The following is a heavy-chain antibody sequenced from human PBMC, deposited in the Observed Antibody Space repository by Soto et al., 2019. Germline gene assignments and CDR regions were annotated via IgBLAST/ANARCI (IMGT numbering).Heavy chain of an antibody. Sequence: PSETLSLTCTVSGGSISSGGYYWSWIRQHPGKGLEWIGYIYYSGSTYYNPSLKSRVTISVDTSKNQFSLKLSSVTAADTAVYYCARWDGSGSSTFDYWGQGTLVTVSS. D-gene: IGHD3-10*01. CDR3: ARWDGSGSSTFDY. J-gene: IGHJ4*02. V-gene: IGHV4-31*03. CDR2: IYYSGST. CDR1: GGSISSGGYY.